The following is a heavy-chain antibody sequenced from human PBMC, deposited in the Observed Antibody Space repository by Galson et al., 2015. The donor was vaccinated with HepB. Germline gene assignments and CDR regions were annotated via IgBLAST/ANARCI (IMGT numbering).Heavy chain of an antibody. Sequence: SVKVSCKASGGTFSSYAISWVRQAPGQGLEWMGGIIPIFGTANYAQKFQGRVTITADESTSTAYMELSSLRSEDTAVYYCARGRFLEWSNNPDDAFDIWGQGTMVTVSS. CDR3: ARGRFLEWSNNPDDAFDI. V-gene: IGHV1-69*13. D-gene: IGHD3-3*01. J-gene: IGHJ3*02. CDR1: GGTFSSYA. CDR2: IIPIFGTA.